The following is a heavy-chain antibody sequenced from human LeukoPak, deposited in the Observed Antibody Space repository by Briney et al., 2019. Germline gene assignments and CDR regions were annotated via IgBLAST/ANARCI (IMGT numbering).Heavy chain of an antibody. V-gene: IGHV3-9*01. D-gene: IGHD5-18*01. J-gene: IGHJ6*02. Sequence: GRSLRLSCAASGFTFDDYTMHWVRQAPGKGLEWVSGISWNSGSIGYADSVKGRFTISRDNAKNSLYLQMNSLRAEDTAVYYCARDQRDVDTAMVPYYYYGMDVWGQGTTVTVSS. CDR3: ARDQRDVDTAMVPYYYYGMDV. CDR1: GFTFDDYT. CDR2: ISWNSGSI.